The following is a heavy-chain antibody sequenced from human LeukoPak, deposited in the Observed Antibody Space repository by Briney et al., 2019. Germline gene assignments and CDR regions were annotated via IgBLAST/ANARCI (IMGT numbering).Heavy chain of an antibody. Sequence: GGSLRLSCAASGFTFSSYSMNWVRQAPGKGLEWVSSISSSSSYIYHADSVKGRFTISRYNAKNSLYLQMNSLRAEDTAVYYCARVATMIVVVRDAFDIWGQGTMVTVSS. CDR1: GFTFSSYS. D-gene: IGHD3-22*01. J-gene: IGHJ3*02. CDR2: ISSSSSYI. V-gene: IGHV3-21*01. CDR3: ARVATMIVVVRDAFDI.